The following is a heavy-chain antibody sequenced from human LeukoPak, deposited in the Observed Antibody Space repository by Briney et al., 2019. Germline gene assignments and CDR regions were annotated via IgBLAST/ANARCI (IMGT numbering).Heavy chain of an antibody. Sequence: HGGSLRLSCAASGFTFSTYAMTWVRRAPGKGLEWVSTISGSGGSTYYPDSVRGRFTISRDISKTTLSLQMNSLRAEDTALYYCAKGSYYSGSGSFSQYGWFDPWGQGTLVTVSS. CDR2: ISGSGGST. CDR1: GFTFSTYA. V-gene: IGHV3-23*01. D-gene: IGHD3-10*01. CDR3: AKGSYYSGSGSFSQYGWFDP. J-gene: IGHJ5*02.